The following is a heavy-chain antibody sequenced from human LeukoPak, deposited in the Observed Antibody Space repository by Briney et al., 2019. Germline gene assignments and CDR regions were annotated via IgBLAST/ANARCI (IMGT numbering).Heavy chain of an antibody. D-gene: IGHD1-26*01. V-gene: IGHV3-53*01. J-gene: IGHJ4*02. Sequence: QPGGSLRLSCAASGFTVSTDHMSWVRQAPGKGLEWVAISYSEGGVAISYSGGTNQYEESVKGRFTISRDNSRNTLSLQMNSLRAEDTALYYCARVWELSFDHWGQGTLVSVSS. CDR3: ARVWELSFDH. CDR1: GFTVSTDH. CDR2: SYSEGGVAISYSGGTN.